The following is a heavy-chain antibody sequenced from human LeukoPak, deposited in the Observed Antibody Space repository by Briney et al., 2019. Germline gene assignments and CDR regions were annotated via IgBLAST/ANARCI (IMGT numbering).Heavy chain of an antibody. V-gene: IGHV3-23*01. D-gene: IGHD6-19*01. CDR1: GFTFSSYA. CDR3: ARDSAEFTIAVAYNY. CDR2: ISKSGDST. Sequence: SGGSLRLSCAASGFTFSSYAMSWVRQAPGKGLEWVSAISKSGDSTFYADSVKGRFTISRDNSKNTLYLQMNSLRAEDTAVYYCARDSAEFTIAVAYNYWGQGTLVTVSS. J-gene: IGHJ4*02.